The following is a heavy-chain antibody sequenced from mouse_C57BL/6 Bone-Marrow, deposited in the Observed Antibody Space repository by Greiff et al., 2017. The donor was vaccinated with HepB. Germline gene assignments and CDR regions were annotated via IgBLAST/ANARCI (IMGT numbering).Heavy chain of an antibody. CDR3: ASGRKVYYYAMDY. CDR2: ISYDGSN. CDR1: GYSITSGYY. V-gene: IGHV3-6*01. Sequence: EVQLQESGPGLVKPSQSLSLTCSVTGYSITSGYYWNWIRQFPGNKLEWMGYISYDGSNNYNPSLKNRISITRDTSKNQFFLKLNSVTTEDTATYYCASGRKVYYYAMDYWGQGTSVTVSS. J-gene: IGHJ4*01.